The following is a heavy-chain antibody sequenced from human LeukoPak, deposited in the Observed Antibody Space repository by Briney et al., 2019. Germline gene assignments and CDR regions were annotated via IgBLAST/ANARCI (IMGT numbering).Heavy chain of an antibody. CDR3: ARDSMGYSST. Sequence: GGSLRLSCAASGFTVSSNYMTWVRQAPGKGLEWVSVLFSGGSTCYADSVNGRFTISRDNSKNTLYLQMNSLRAEDTAVYYCARDSMGYSSTWGQGTLVTVSS. D-gene: IGHD6-13*01. CDR1: GFTVSSNY. J-gene: IGHJ5*02. V-gene: IGHV3-66*01. CDR2: LFSGGST.